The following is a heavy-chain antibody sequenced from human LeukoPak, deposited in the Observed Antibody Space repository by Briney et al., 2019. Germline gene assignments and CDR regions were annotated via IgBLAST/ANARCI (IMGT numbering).Heavy chain of an antibody. CDR3: ARALYDFWSGYYQGGLGY. CDR1: GFTFSSYA. V-gene: IGHV3-30-3*01. Sequence: EGSLRLSCAASGFTFSSYAMHWVRQAPGKGLGWVAVISYDGSNKYYADSVKGRFTISRDNSKNTLYLQMNSLRAEDTAVYYCARALYDFWSGYYQGGLGYWGQGTLVTVSS. D-gene: IGHD3-3*01. CDR2: ISYDGSNK. J-gene: IGHJ4*02.